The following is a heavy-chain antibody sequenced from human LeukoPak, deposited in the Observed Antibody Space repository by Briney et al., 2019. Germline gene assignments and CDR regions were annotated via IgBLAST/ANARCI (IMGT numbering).Heavy chain of an antibody. CDR2: IYYTGST. CDR1: GGTISTYY. V-gene: IGHV4-59*12. CDR3: AREGYKKGVDY. D-gene: IGHD5-24*01. Sequence: SETLSLTCTVSGGTISTYYWSWIRQAPGKGLEWIGFIYYTGSTNYNPSLKSRVTISLDTSKNQFSLKLTSVTAADTAVYYCAREGYKKGVDYWGQGTLVTVS. J-gene: IGHJ4*02.